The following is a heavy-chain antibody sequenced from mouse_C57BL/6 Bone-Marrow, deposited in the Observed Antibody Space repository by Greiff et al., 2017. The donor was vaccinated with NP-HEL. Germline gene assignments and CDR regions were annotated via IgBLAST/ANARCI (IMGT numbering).Heavy chain of an antibody. CDR3: ARRRGKNSSPYGNYDAMDY. D-gene: IGHD2-1*01. J-gene: IGHJ4*01. V-gene: IGHV5-12*01. CDR1: GFTFSDYY. Sequence: EVQRVESGGGLVQPGGSLKLSCAASGFTFSDYYMYWVRQTPEKRLEWVAYISNGGGSTYYPDTVKGRFTISRDNAKNTLYLQMSRLKSEDTAMYYCARRRGKNSSPYGNYDAMDYWGQGTSVTVSS. CDR2: ISNGGGST.